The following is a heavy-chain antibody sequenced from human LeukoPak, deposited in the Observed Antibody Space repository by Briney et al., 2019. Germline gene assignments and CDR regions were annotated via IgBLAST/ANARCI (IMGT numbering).Heavy chain of an antibody. J-gene: IGHJ4*02. CDR2: INSDGSST. CDR1: GFTFSLYW. V-gene: IGHV3-74*01. Sequence: GGSLRLSCAASGFTFSLYWMHWVRQAPGKGLVWVSHINSDGSSTSYADSVKGRFTISRDNAKNTLYLQMSSLRAEDMGVYYCARDKVSGSFYGLDYWGQGTLVTVSS. D-gene: IGHD1-26*01. CDR3: ARDKVSGSFYGLDY.